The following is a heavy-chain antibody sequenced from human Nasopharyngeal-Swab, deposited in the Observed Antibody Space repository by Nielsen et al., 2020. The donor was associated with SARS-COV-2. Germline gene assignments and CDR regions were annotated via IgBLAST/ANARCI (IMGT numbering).Heavy chain of an antibody. CDR2: TYYRSKWYN. Sequence: SNPLTLPFALSGDSASSISSAGYWSRQAPSRGLEWLGRTYYRSKWYNDYAVSVKSRITINPDTSKNQFSLHLNSVTPEDTAVYYCARARGAYGDYYYYYYTDVWGKGTTVTISS. D-gene: IGHD4-17*01. V-gene: IGHV6-1*01. CDR1: GDSASSISSA. J-gene: IGHJ6*03. CDR3: ARARGAYGDYYYYYYTDV.